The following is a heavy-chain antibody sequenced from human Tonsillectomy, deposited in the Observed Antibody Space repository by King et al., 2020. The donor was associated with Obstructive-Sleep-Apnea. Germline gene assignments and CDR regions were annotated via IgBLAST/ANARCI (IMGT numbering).Heavy chain of an antibody. CDR2: ISGRGENT. CDR1: GFTFSSYA. CDR3: AKEDYGGNSQEGRWFDP. J-gene: IGHJ5*02. Sequence: VQLVESGGGLVQPGGSLRLSCAASGFTFSSYAMGWVRQAPGKGLKWVSGISGRGENTFYADSVTGRFSISRDNSKNTLYLQMNSLRAEDTAVYYCAKEDYGGNSQEGRWFDPWGQGTLVTVSS. V-gene: IGHV3-23*04. D-gene: IGHD4-23*01.